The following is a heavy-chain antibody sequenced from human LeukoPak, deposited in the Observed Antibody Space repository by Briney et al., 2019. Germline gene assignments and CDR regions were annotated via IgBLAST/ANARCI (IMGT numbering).Heavy chain of an antibody. Sequence: SETLSLTCAVYGGSFSGYYWTWIRQPPGKGLEWIGEINHSGSTNCNPSLKSRVTISVDTSKNQFSLKLSSVTAADTAVYYCARSATGFFGAFDIWGQGTMVTVSS. CDR2: INHSGST. CDR1: GGSFSGYY. J-gene: IGHJ3*02. CDR3: ARSATGFFGAFDI. D-gene: IGHD5-12*01. V-gene: IGHV4-34*01.